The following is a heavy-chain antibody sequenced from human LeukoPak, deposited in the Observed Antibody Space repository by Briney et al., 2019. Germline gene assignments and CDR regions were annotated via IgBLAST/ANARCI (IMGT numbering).Heavy chain of an antibody. J-gene: IGHJ4*02. CDR3: AFEGYNYGYN. V-gene: IGHV1-69*13. CDR2: IIPIFGTS. Sequence: GGSVKVSCKASGGTFSSYAINWVRQAPGQGLEWMGGIIPIFGTSNYAHKFQGRVTITADESTSTVYMELSSLRSDDTAIYCCAFEGYNYGYNWGQGTLVTVSS. D-gene: IGHD5-18*01. CDR1: GGTFSSYA.